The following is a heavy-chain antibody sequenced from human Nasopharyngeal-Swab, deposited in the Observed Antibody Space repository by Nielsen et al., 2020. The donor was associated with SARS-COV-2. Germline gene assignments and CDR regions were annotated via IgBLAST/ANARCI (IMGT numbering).Heavy chain of an antibody. D-gene: IGHD6-6*01. CDR3: ARRPLYYYYYGMDV. CDR2: INHSGST. V-gene: IGHV4-34*01. Sequence: GSLRLSCAVYGGSFSGYYWSWIRQPPGKGLEWIGEINHSGSTNYNPSLKSRVTISVDTSKNQFSLKLSSVTAADTAVYYCARRPLYYYYYGMDVWGQGTTVTVSS. J-gene: IGHJ6*02. CDR1: GGSFSGYY.